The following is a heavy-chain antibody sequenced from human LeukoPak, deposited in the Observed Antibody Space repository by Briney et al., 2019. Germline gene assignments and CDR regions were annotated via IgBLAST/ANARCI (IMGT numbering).Heavy chain of an antibody. J-gene: IGHJ6*03. CDR3: ARAVRGWITVTGPYYYYYYMDV. CDR1: GYTFTSYG. CDR2: MNPNSGNT. V-gene: IGHV1-8*02. D-gene: IGHD4-17*01. Sequence: ASVKVFCKASGYTFTSYGINGVRQATGQGLEGMVWMNPNSGNTAYAQKFQGRVNMTRNTSISTAYMELSSLRSEDTAVYYCARAVRGWITVTGPYYYYYYMDVWGKGTTVTVSS.